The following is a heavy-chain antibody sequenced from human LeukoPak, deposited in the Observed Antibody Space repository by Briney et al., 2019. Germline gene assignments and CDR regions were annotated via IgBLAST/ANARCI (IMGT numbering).Heavy chain of an antibody. D-gene: IGHD3-9*01. Sequence: PSETLSLTXTVSGGSISSYYWSWIRQPPGKGVEWIGCIYYSGSTNYNPSLKSRVTISVDTSKNQFSLKLSSVTAADTAVYYCARTLTSYRNPRYYFDYWGQGTLVTVSS. J-gene: IGHJ4*02. CDR1: GGSISSYY. CDR3: ARTLTSYRNPRYYFDY. V-gene: IGHV4-59*01. CDR2: IYYSGST.